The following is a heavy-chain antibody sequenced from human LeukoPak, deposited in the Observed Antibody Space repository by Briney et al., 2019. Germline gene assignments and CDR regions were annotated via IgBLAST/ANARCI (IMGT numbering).Heavy chain of an antibody. CDR2: ISGSSSYI. CDR1: GFTFSNYY. D-gene: IGHD3-22*01. CDR3: ARDVYYYDSSGFDP. J-gene: IGHJ5*02. V-gene: IGHV3-21*01. Sequence: PGGSLRLSCAASGFTFSNYYMNWVRQPPGKGLEWVSSISGSSSYIYYADSVKGRFTISRDNAKNSLYLQMNSLRAEDTAVYYCARDVYYYDSSGFDPWGQGTLVTVSS.